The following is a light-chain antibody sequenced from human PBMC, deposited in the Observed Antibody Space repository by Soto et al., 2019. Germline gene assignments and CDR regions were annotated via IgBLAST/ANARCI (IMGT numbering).Light chain of an antibody. CDR2: DAS. CDR3: QQRSDWLLT. V-gene: IGKV3-11*01. J-gene: IGKJ4*01. Sequence: EIVLTQSPATLSLSPGERATLSCRASQSVSSYLAWYQQKPGQAPRLLIYDASNWATGIPARFSGSGSGTDFTLTISSLEPEDFAVYYCQQRSDWLLTFCGGTKVEIK. CDR1: QSVSSY.